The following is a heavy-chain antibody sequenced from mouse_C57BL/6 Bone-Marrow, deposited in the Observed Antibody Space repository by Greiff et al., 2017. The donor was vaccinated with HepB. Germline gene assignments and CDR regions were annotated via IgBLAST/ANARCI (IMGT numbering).Heavy chain of an antibody. Sequence: QVQLQQSGAELVRPGTSVKVSCKASGYAFTNYLIEWVKQRPGQGLEWIGVINPGSGGTNYNEKFKGKATLTADKSSSTAYMQLSSLTSEDSAVYFCARGVVATDRGQGTLVTVSA. CDR2: INPGSGGT. D-gene: IGHD1-1*01. CDR3: ARGVVATD. J-gene: IGHJ3*01. V-gene: IGHV1-54*01. CDR1: GYAFTNYL.